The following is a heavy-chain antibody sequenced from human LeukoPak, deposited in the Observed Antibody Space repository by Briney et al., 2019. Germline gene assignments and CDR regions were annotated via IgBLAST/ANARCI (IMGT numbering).Heavy chain of an antibody. V-gene: IGHV3-43*01. CDR2: ISRNGVVT. D-gene: IGHD6-19*01. J-gene: IGHJ6*03. Sequence: GGSLRLSCAASGLTFGDYTMHWVRQAPGKGLEWVSLISRNGVVTKYADSVRGRFTISRDNAKNSLYLQMNSLRAEDTAVYYCAQGGGIAVALRDYYYYYYMDVWGKGTTVTVSS. CDR3: AQGGGIAVALRDYYYYYYMDV. CDR1: GLTFGDYT.